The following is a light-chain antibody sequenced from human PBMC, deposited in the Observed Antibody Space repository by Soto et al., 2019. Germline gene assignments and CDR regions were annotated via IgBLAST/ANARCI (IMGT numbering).Light chain of an antibody. Sequence: QSVLTQPASVSGSPGQSITISCTGTSSDVGGYNYVSWYQQHPGKAPKLMIYEVSNRPSGVSNRFSGSKSGNTASLTISGLQAEDEADYYCNSYTRSSPYVFGTGTKVTVL. CDR3: NSYTRSSPYV. J-gene: IGLJ1*01. CDR1: SSDVGGYNY. CDR2: EVS. V-gene: IGLV2-14*01.